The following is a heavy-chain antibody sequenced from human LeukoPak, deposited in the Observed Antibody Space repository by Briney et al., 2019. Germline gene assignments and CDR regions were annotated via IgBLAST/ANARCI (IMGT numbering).Heavy chain of an antibody. J-gene: IGHJ4*02. CDR3: ARGGGNSGSLPEDY. Sequence: SETLSLTCAVYGGSFSGYYWSWIRQPPGKGLEWIGEINHSGSTNYNPSLKSRVTISVDTSKSQFSLKLSSVTAADTAVYYCARGGGNSGSLPEDYWGQGTLVTVSS. CDR1: GGSFSGYY. CDR2: INHSGST. V-gene: IGHV4-34*01. D-gene: IGHD6-6*01.